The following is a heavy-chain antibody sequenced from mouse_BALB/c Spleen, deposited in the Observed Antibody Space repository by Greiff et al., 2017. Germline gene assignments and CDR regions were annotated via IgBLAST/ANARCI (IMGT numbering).Heavy chain of an antibody. V-gene: IGHV1-63*02. D-gene: IGHD3-1*01. CDR2: IYPGGGYT. J-gene: IGHJ3*01. Sequence: VKLQESGAELVRPGTSVKISCKASGYTFTNYWLGWVKQRPGHGLEWIGDIYPGGGYTNYNEKFKGKATLTADTSSSTAYMQLSSLTSEDSAVYFCATARATSSFAYWGQGTLVTVSA. CDR3: ATARATSSFAY. CDR1: GYTFTNYW.